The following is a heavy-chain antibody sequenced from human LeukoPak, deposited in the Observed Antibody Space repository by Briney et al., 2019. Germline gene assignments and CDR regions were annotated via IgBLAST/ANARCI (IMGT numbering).Heavy chain of an antibody. CDR2: MNPNSGNT. CDR1: GYTFTSYD. CDR3: ATGRRYCSGGSCYYFDY. D-gene: IGHD2-15*01. Sequence: ASVKVSCKASGYTFTSYDINWVRQATGQGLEWMRWMNPNSGNTGYAQKFQGRVTMTEDTSTDTAYMELSSLRSEDTAVYYCATGRRYCSGGSCYYFDYWGQGTLVTVSS. V-gene: IGHV1-8*02. J-gene: IGHJ4*02.